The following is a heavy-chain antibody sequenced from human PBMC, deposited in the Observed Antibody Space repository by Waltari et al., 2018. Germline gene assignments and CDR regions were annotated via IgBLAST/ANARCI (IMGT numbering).Heavy chain of an antibody. D-gene: IGHD4-4*01. CDR2: FDPEDGET. CDR3: ATGRPTTVRLYYYYYGMDV. J-gene: IGHJ6*02. Sequence: QVQLVQSGAEVKKPGASVKVSCKVSGYTLTELSMHWVRQAPGKGLEWMGGFDPEDGETIYAQKFQGRVTMTEDTSTDTAYMERSSLRSEDTAVYYCATGRPTTVRLYYYYYGMDVWGQGTTVTVSS. CDR1: GYTLTELS. V-gene: IGHV1-24*01.